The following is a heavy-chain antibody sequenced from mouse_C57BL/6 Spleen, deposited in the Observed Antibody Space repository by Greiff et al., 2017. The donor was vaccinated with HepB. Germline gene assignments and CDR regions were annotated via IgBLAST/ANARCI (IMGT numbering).Heavy chain of an antibody. Sequence: QVQLQQSGAELVKPGASVKLSCKASGYTFTSYWMQWVKQRPGQGLEWIGEIDPSDSYTNYNQKFKGKATLTVDTSSSTAYMQLSSLTSEDSAVYYCARSGSSTYAMDYWGQGTSVTVSS. CDR3: ARSGSSTYAMDY. V-gene: IGHV1-50*01. J-gene: IGHJ4*01. CDR1: GYTFTSYW. D-gene: IGHD1-1*01. CDR2: IDPSDSYT.